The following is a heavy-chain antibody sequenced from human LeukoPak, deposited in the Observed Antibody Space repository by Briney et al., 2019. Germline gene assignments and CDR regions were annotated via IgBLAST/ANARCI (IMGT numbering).Heavy chain of an antibody. CDR3: AKGRRTGTYYYDY. Sequence: GGSLRLSCAASGFTFATYAMGWVRQAPGKGLEWVVALSGSGISTYYADSVKGRFTISRDNSENTLHLQMTGLKAEDTAFYFCAKGRRTGTYYYDYWGRGTLVTVSS. CDR1: GFTFATYA. CDR2: LSGSGIST. J-gene: IGHJ4*02. V-gene: IGHV3-23*01. D-gene: IGHD3/OR15-3a*01.